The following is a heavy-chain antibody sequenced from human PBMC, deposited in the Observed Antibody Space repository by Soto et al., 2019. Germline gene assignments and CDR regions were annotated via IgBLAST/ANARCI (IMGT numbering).Heavy chain of an antibody. J-gene: IGHJ4*02. CDR2: INSDGNST. V-gene: IGHV3-74*01. D-gene: IGHD4-4*01. Sequence: EVQLVESGGGLVQPGGSLRLSCAASGFTFSPFWMHWVRQVPGKGPVWVSRINSDGNSTSYADSVKGRFTISRDNAKNTLYLQINSLRGEDTAVYYCARGSNHFDYWGQGTLVTVSS. CDR3: ARGSNHFDY. CDR1: GFTFSPFW.